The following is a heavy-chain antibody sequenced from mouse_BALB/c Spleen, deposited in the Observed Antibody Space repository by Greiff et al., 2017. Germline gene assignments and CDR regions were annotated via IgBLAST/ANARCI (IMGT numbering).Heavy chain of an antibody. CDR3: AREYRYDGTWFAY. J-gene: IGHJ3*01. V-gene: IGHV2-6-7*01. CDR1: GFSLTGYG. D-gene: IGHD2-14*01. Sequence: VMLVESGPGLVAPSQSLSITCTVSGFSLTGYGVNWVRQPPGKGLEWLGMIWGDGSTDYNSALKSRLSISKDNSKSQVFLKMNSLQTDDTARYYCAREYRYDGTWFAYWGQGTLVTVSA. CDR2: IWGDGST.